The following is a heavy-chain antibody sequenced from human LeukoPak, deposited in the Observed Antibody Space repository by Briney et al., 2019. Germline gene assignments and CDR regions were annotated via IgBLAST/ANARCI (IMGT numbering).Heavy chain of an antibody. J-gene: IGHJ4*02. CDR1: GFSVTSSH. CDR3: ARLNFGDDY. V-gene: IGHV3-66*01. CDR2: IYSGGNT. D-gene: IGHD4-17*01. Sequence: GGSLRLSCAASGFSVTSSHMSWVRQAPGKGLEWVSIIYSGGNTDYAGSMQGRFTISRDTSMNTVYLQMNSLRAEDTAVYYCARLNFGDDYWGQGTLVTVSS.